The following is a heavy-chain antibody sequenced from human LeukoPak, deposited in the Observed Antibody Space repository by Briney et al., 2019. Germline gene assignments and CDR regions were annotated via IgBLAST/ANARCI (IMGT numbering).Heavy chain of an antibody. D-gene: IGHD5-18*01. CDR3: ARGRGYSYGYYFDY. J-gene: IGHJ4*02. Sequence: PSETLSLTCTVSGGSISSYYWSWIRQPPGNGLEYIGYVYYSGSTNCNPSLKSRVTMAVDTSKNQFSLRLSSVTAADTAVYYCARGRGYSYGYYFDYWGQGTLVTVSS. CDR1: GGSISSYY. V-gene: IGHV4-59*01. CDR2: VYYSGST.